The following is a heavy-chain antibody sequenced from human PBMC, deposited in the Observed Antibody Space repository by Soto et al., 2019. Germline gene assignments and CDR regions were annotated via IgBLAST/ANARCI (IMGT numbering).Heavy chain of an antibody. Sequence: SETLSLTCTVSGGSISSGGYYWSWIRQHPGKGLEWIGYIYNRGSTYYNQSLKSRVTISVDTSKNQLSLKLSSVTAADTAVYYCARESTVVIAIDYWGQGTLVTVS. CDR1: GGSISSGGYY. CDR3: ARESTVVIAIDY. D-gene: IGHD2-15*01. CDR2: IYNRGST. V-gene: IGHV4-31*03. J-gene: IGHJ4*02.